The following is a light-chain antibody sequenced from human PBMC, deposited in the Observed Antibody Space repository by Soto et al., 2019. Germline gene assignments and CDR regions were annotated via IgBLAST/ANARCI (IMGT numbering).Light chain of an antibody. J-gene: IGKJ4*01. Sequence: IVMTQSPLSLAVTPVEPASISCRSSQSLLHSTGYNYLDWYLQKPGQSPQLLVYLGSNRASRVPDRVRGRGSGTDFTLKISSGEAEYVGVYYGMQALQTTLTLGGGTKVEIK. CDR3: MQALQTTLT. V-gene: IGKV2-28*01. CDR1: QSLLHSTGYNY. CDR2: LGS.